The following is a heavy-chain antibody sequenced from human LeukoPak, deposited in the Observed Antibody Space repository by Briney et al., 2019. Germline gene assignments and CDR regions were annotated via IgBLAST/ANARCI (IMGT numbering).Heavy chain of an antibody. D-gene: IGHD5-18*01. J-gene: IGHJ4*02. CDR3: ARDPNTAIFDY. CDR1: GYTFTSYG. V-gene: IGHV1-18*01. Sequence: ASVKVSCKASGYTFTSYGISWVRQAPGQGLEWMGWISAYDGNTNYAQKLQGRVTMTTDTSTSTAYMELRSLRSDDTAVYHCARDPNTAIFDYWGQGTLVTVSS. CDR2: ISAYDGNT.